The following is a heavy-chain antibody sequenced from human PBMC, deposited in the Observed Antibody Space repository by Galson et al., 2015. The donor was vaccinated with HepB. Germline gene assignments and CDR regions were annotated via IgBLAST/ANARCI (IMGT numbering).Heavy chain of an antibody. D-gene: IGHD1-26*01. CDR1: GGTFSSYA. V-gene: IGHV1-2*02. CDR3: ARKLAIDY. CDR2: INPNSGGT. Sequence: SVKVSCKASGGTFSSYAISWVRQAPGQGLEWMGWINPNSGGTNYAQKFQGRVTMTRDTSISTAYMELSRLRSDDTAVYYCARKLAIDYWGQGTLVTVSS. J-gene: IGHJ4*02.